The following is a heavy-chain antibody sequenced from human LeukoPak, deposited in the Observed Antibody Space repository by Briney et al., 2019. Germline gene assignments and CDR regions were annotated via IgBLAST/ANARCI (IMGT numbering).Heavy chain of an antibody. J-gene: IGHJ6*03. CDR2: IYYSGST. CDR1: GGSISSGDYC. D-gene: IGHD6-19*01. Sequence: SETLSLTCTVSGGSISSGDYCWSWIRQPPGKGLEWIGYIYYSGSTYYNPSLKSRVTISVDTSKNQFSLKLSSVTAADTAVYYCARAGSGWYDYYYYYMDVWGKGTTVTVSS. CDR3: ARAGSGWYDYYYYYMDV. V-gene: IGHV4-30-4*08.